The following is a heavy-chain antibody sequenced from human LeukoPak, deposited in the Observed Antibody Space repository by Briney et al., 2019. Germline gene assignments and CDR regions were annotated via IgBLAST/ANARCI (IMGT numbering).Heavy chain of an antibody. CDR1: GFTFSCYG. J-gene: IGHJ6*03. V-gene: IGHV3-30*02. Sequence: PGGSLRLSCAASGFTFSCYGMHWVRQAPGKGLEWVAFIRYDGSNKYYADSVKGRFTISRDNSKSTLDVQMNSLRAEDTAVYYCAKSPSFNYYYYYYMDVWGKGTTVTVSS. CDR3: AKSPSFNYYYYYYMDV. CDR2: IRYDGSNK.